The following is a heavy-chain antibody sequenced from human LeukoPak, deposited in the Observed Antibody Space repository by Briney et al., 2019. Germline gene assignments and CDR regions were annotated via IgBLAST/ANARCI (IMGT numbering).Heavy chain of an antibody. CDR1: GSTVSSNY. CDR2: IYSGGST. V-gene: IGHV3-66*02. Sequence: GGSLRLSCAASGSTVSSNYMSWVRQAPGKGLEWVSVIYSGGSTYYADSVKGRFTISRDNSKNTLYLQMNSLRAEDTAVYYCAREITIFGVVSPGFDYWGQGTLVTVSS. CDR3: AREITIFGVVSPGFDY. D-gene: IGHD3-3*01. J-gene: IGHJ4*02.